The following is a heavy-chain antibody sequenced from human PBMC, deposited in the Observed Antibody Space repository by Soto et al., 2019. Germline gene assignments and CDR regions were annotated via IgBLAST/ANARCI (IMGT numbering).Heavy chain of an antibody. J-gene: IGHJ4*01. CDR3: ARSYDTSTGDYRD. CDR2: IHSGGAI. Sequence: SETLSLTCTVSGGSMNNYFWSWIRQSPGKGLEWIAYIHSGGAINYSPSLKSRATISLDTSNNQVSLRLSSMTAADTAVYYCARSYDTSTGDYRDWGHGAMGT. V-gene: IGHV4-4*09. D-gene: IGHD3-9*01. CDR1: GGSMNNYF.